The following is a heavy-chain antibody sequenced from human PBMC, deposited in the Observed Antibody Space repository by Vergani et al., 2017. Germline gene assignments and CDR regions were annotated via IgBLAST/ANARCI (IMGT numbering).Heavy chain of an antibody. J-gene: IGHJ4*02. CDR2: LSTTGGA. CDR1: GVSVTDYN. Sequence: QAQLQESGPGLVKPSETLSLTCHVFGVSVTDYNCNWIRQAPGKGLEWIGSLSTTGGATHASHNPSLKSRFSISVDTSKGQFSLGLTSVTAADSAIYYCGWDTHSWQRADRWGQGLLVSVSS. CDR3: GWDTHSWQRADR. V-gene: IGHV4-59*02. D-gene: IGHD6-13*01.